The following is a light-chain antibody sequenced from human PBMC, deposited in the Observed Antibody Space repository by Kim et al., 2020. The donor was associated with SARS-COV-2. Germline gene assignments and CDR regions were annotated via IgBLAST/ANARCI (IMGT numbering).Light chain of an antibody. Sequence: KTVTISCTRSSGSIDANYVQWYQQRPGGVPTTVIYEDDQRPSGVSDRFSGSIDNSSNSASLTISGLRTEDEADYYCQSYNRDNVIFGGGTQLTVL. V-gene: IGLV6-57*03. CDR3: QSYNRDNVI. J-gene: IGLJ2*01. CDR1: SGSIDANY. CDR2: EDD.